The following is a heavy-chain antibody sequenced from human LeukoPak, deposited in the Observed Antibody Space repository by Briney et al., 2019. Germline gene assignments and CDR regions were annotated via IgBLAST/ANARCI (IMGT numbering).Heavy chain of an antibody. CDR3: ARTIRNPEA. V-gene: IGHV3-11*03. CDR1: GFTFSSYA. CDR2: ISPSGSNT. D-gene: IGHD1-14*01. J-gene: IGHJ4*02. Sequence: PGGSLRLSCAASGFTFSSYAMTWIRQAPGKGLEWVSNISPSGSNTNYADSVKGRFTISRDNAKNSLYLQMNSLTAEDTAVYYCARTIRNPEAWGQGTLVTVSS.